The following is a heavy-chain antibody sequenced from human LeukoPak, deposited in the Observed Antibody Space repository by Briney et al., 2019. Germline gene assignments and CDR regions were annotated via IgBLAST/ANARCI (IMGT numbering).Heavy chain of an antibody. Sequence: SVKVSCKASGFTFPNSAMQWVRQARGQRLEWIGWIVLGAGNTVYSHKFHDRVTMTRDVSTNTAYMELDSLGSEDTAVYYCAAQRGASLHDFWSTRLFDPWGQGTLVTVSS. CDR2: IVLGAGNT. J-gene: IGHJ5*02. D-gene: IGHD3-3*01. V-gene: IGHV1-58*02. CDR3: AAQRGASLHDFWSTRLFDP. CDR1: GFTFPNSA.